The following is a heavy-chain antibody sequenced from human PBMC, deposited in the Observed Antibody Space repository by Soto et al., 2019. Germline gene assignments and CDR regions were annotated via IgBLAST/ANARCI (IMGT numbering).Heavy chain of an antibody. J-gene: IGHJ6*02. Sequence: ASVKFSCKASGGTFSSYAISWVRQAPGQGLEWMGGIIPIFGTANYAQKFQGRVTITADKSTSTAYMELSSLRSEDTAVYYCARFDDSSGYYYPPYYYGMDVWGQGTTVTVSS. D-gene: IGHD3-22*01. CDR2: IIPIFGTA. V-gene: IGHV1-69*06. CDR3: ARFDDSSGYYYPPYYYGMDV. CDR1: GGTFSSYA.